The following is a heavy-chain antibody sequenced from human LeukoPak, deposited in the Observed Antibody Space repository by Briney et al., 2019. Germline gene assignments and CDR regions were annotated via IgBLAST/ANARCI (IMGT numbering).Heavy chain of an antibody. Sequence: SETLSLTCTVSGGSISSHYWSWIRQPPGKGLEWIAYLYDSVRTKDNPSLKGRVTLSADTSKNQYSLGLSSVTAADTAVYYCATIKRGDIYGYFDFWGQGILVTVSS. CDR3: ATIKRGDIYGYFDF. CDR2: LYDSVRT. D-gene: IGHD5-18*01. J-gene: IGHJ4*02. V-gene: IGHV4-59*11. CDR1: GGSISSHY.